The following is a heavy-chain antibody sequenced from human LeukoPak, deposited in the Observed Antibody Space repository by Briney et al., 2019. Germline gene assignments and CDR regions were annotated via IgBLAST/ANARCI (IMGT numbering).Heavy chain of an antibody. V-gene: IGHV1-18*03. Sequence: ASVKVSCKASGYTFTSYGTNWVRQAPGQGLGWMGWINTNNVNRNYAQKLQGRVTMTTDTSTKIAYIDLINLTSEDMALFYSARAGQLDYWGQGTLVTVSS. CDR1: GYTFTSYG. CDR3: ARAGQLDY. J-gene: IGHJ4*02. CDR2: INTNNVNR. D-gene: IGHD1-1*01.